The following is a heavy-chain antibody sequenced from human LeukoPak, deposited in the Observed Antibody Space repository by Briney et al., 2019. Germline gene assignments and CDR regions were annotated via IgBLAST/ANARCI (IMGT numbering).Heavy chain of an antibody. D-gene: IGHD3-10*01. J-gene: IGHJ4*02. Sequence: GGSLRLFCAASGFIFSNFWMGWVRQAPGKGLEWVANIKVDASEKTYVDSVKGRFTISRDNAENSLYLQMNSLRAEDTAVYYCARLYGSASYNFDYWGQGTLVTVST. CDR1: GFIFSNFW. CDR3: ARLYGSASYNFDY. CDR2: IKVDASEK. V-gene: IGHV3-7*01.